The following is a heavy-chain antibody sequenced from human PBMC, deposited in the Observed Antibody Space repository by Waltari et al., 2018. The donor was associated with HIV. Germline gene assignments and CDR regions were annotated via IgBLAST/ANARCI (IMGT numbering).Heavy chain of an antibody. CDR2: LHSDGPT. V-gene: IGHV3-53*01. CDR1: GCTAQDHY. D-gene: IGHD2-15*01. CDR3: AKEILELPNHYYGLDV. J-gene: IGHJ6*02. Sequence: ELQLAESGGDMVQPGGSLRRSCVVSGCTAQDHYRNWVRQAPGKGLEWVAILHSDGPTSYAESVRGRFTISRDTPKNTLYLHMTTLGVEDTAVYFCAKEILELPNHYYGLDVWGQGTTVIVSS.